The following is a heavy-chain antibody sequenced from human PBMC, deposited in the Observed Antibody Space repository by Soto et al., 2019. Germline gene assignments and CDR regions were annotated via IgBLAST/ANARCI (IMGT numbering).Heavy chain of an antibody. V-gene: IGHV3-33*01. Sequence: QLGGSLRLFCAASGFTFSSYGLHWVRRAPGKRLEWVSVIWFGGSIGYYAGSVECRFNVCSAYSKKTLYLQMNSLRAEDTAVYYCARDWRVYSPFLTGYYQSYYYAMDVWGQGT. D-gene: IGHD3-9*01. CDR3: ARDWRVYSPFLTGYYQSYYYAMDV. CDR2: IWFGGSIG. CDR1: GFTFSSYG. J-gene: IGHJ6*02.